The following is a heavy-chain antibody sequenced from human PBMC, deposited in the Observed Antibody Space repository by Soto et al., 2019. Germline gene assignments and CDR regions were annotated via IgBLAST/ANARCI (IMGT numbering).Heavy chain of an antibody. J-gene: IGHJ6*02. Sequence: RGESLKISCKGSGYSFTSYWISWVRQMPGKGLEWMGRIDPSDSYTNYSPSFQGHVTISADKSISTAYLQWSSLKASDTAMYYCARHWGSSSSDYYYYGMDVWGQGTTVTVSS. CDR2: IDPSDSYT. CDR1: GYSFTSYW. D-gene: IGHD6-6*01. V-gene: IGHV5-10-1*01. CDR3: ARHWGSSSSDYYYYGMDV.